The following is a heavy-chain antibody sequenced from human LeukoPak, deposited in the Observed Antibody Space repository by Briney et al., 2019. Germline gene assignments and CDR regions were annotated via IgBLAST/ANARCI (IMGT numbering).Heavy chain of an antibody. J-gene: IGHJ4*02. V-gene: IGHV3-11*04. CDR2: ISSSGSNI. CDR1: GFTFSNYY. D-gene: IGHD2-2*01. Sequence: GGSLRLSCAASGFTFSNYYMNWIRQAPGKGLEWLSYISSSGSNIYYADSVKGRFTISRDNSKNTLYLQMNSLRAEDTAVYYCAKDGCSSTSCYYFDYWGQGTLVTVSS. CDR3: AKDGCSSTSCYYFDY.